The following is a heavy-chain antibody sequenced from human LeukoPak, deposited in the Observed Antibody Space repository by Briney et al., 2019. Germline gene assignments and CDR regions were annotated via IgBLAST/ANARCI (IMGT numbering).Heavy chain of an antibody. J-gene: IGHJ6*02. CDR2: IRYDGSHK. CDR1: GFTFSSYG. Sequence: GGSLRLSCAASGFTFSSYGMNWVRQAPGKGLEWVAFIRYDGSHKYYGDSVKGRFTMSRDNSKNTLYLQMNSLRAEDTAVYYCAKDYSRYGSGSYSGMDVWGQGTTVTVSS. CDR3: AKDYSRYGSGSYSGMDV. V-gene: IGHV3-30*02. D-gene: IGHD3-10*01.